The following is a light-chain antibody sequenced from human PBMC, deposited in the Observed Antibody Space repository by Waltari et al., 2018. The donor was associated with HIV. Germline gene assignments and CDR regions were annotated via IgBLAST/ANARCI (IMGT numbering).Light chain of an antibody. J-gene: IGLJ2*01. V-gene: IGLV3-25*03. CDR2: KDS. CDR3: QSVDRSRVV. CDR1: ALPHQY. Sequence: SYDLTQPPSVSVSPGQPARITCSGGALPHQYAYWYQHKPGQAPVVVIYKDSERPSGIPERLSGSSSGTTVTLTISGVQTEDEADYYCQSVDRSRVVFGGGTKLTVL.